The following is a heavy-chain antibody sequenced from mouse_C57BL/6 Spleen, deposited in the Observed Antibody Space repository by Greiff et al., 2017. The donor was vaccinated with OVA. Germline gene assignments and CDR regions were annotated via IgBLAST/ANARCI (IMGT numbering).Heavy chain of an antibody. Sequence: QVQLQQSGAELARPGASVKLSCKASGYTFTSYGISWVKQRTGQGLEWIGEIYPRSGNTYYNEKFKGKATLTADKSSSTAYMELRSLTSEVSAVYFCARSPFGSGYWGQGTTLTVSS. V-gene: IGHV1-81*01. CDR2: IYPRSGNT. CDR1: GYTFTSYG. J-gene: IGHJ2*01. CDR3: ARSPFGSGY. D-gene: IGHD1-1*01.